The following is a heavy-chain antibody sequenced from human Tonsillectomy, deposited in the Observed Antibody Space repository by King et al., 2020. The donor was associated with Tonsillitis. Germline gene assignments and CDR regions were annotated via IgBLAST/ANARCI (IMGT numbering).Heavy chain of an antibody. CDR1: GGSISSSSYY. CDR2: FYYSGST. CDR3: ARSVRYCSSTSCLNDAFDI. J-gene: IGHJ3*02. D-gene: IGHD2-2*01. Sequence: QLQESGPGLVKPSETLSLTCSVSGGSISSSSYYWGWIRQPPGKGLEWIGNFYYSGSTYYNPSLKSRVTISVDTSKNQFSLKLRSVTAADTAVNYCARSVRYCSSTSCLNDAFDIWGQGTMVTVSS. V-gene: IGHV4-39*01.